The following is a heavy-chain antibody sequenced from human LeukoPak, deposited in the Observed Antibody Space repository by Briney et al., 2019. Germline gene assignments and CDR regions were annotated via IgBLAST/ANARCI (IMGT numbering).Heavy chain of an antibody. Sequence: PSETLSLTCSVSDDSISDYYWCWIRQPPGRGLEWIGYTRYGGTTSQNPSLKSRVTMSVDTSKNRLSLRLTSVTAADTAVYYCARGSGIHAWNLQHWGQGILATVSS. CDR3: ARGSGIHAWNLQH. V-gene: IGHV4-59*01. CDR1: DDSISDYY. J-gene: IGHJ1*01. D-gene: IGHD1-1*01. CDR2: TRYGGTT.